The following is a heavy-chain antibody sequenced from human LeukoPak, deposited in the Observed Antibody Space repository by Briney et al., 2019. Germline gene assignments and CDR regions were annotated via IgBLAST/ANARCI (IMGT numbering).Heavy chain of an antibody. V-gene: IGHV1-69*04. CDR3: ARTKKLAVAHYYYYGMDV. CDR1: GGTFSSYA. Sequence: ASVKVSCKASGGTFSSYAISWVRQAPGQGLEWMGRIVPILGIANYAQKFQGRVTITADKSTSTAYMELSSLRSEDTAVYYCARTKKLAVAHYYYYGMDVWGQGTTVTVSS. J-gene: IGHJ6*02. D-gene: IGHD6-19*01. CDR2: IVPILGIA.